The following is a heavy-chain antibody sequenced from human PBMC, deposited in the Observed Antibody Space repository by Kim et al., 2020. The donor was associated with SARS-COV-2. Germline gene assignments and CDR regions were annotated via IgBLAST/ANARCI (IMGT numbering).Heavy chain of an antibody. Sequence: GGSLRLSCAASGFTFSSYAMSWVRQAPGKGLEWVSAISGSGGSTYYADSVKGRFTISRDNSKNTLYLQMNSLRAEDTAVYYCAKNTVDSSGWQLFNWGQGTLVTVSS. CDR3: AKNTVDSSGWQLFN. D-gene: IGHD6-19*01. J-gene: IGHJ4*02. CDR1: GFTFSSYA. CDR2: ISGSGGST. V-gene: IGHV3-23*01.